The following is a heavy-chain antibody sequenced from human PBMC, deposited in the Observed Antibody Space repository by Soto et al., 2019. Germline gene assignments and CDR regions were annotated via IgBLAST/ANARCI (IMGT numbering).Heavy chain of an antibody. J-gene: IGHJ6*02. D-gene: IGHD3-16*01. V-gene: IGHV3-21*01. CDR1: GFTFSSYS. Sequence: EVQLVESGGGLVKPGGSLRLSCAASGFTFSSYSMNWVRQAPGKGLEWVSSISSSSSYIYYADSVKGRFTISRDNAKNSLYLQMNSLRAEDTAVYYCARDWGYYYYYGMDVWGQGTTVTVS. CDR3: ARDWGYYYYYGMDV. CDR2: ISSSSSYI.